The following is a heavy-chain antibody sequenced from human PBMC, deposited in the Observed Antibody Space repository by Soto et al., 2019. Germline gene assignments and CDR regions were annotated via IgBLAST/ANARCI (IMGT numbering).Heavy chain of an antibody. CDR1: GGSISSYY. CDR3: ARLNRVRSSWWNWFDP. V-gene: IGHV4-59*01. Sequence: SETLSLTCTVSGGSISSYYWSWIRQPPGKGLEWIGYIYYSGSTNYNPSLKSRVTIPVDTSKNQFSLKLSSVTAADTAVYYCARLNRVRSSWWNWFDPWGQGTLVTVSS. J-gene: IGHJ5*02. CDR2: IYYSGST. D-gene: IGHD6-13*01.